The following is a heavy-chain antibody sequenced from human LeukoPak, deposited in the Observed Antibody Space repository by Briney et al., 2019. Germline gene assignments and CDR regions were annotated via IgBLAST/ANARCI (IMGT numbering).Heavy chain of an antibody. CDR3: ARVVAMYYFDY. J-gene: IGHJ4*02. V-gene: IGHV4-61*02. CDR2: IYTSGST. Sequence: SETLSLTCTVSGGSISSGSYYWSWIRQPAGKGLEWIGRIYTSGSTNYNPSLRSRVTISVDTSKNQFSLKLSSVTAADTAVYHCARVVAMYYFDYWGQGTLVTVSS. CDR1: GGSISSGSYY. D-gene: IGHD5-12*01.